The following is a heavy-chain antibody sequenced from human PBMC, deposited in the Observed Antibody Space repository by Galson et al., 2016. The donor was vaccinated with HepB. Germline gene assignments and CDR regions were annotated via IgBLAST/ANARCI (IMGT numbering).Heavy chain of an antibody. CDR1: GYTYTDYY. J-gene: IGHJ5*02. Sequence: SVKVSCKASGYTYTDYYVHWVRQAPGLGLEWMGRINSNSGEANYAQRFQGRFTMTRDTSISTTYMEMSRLRSDDTAIYYCVRGDVVVVPAEYNWFDPWGQGTLGTVSS. CDR2: INSNSGEA. V-gene: IGHV1-2*06. D-gene: IGHD2-2*01. CDR3: VRGDVVVVPAEYNWFDP.